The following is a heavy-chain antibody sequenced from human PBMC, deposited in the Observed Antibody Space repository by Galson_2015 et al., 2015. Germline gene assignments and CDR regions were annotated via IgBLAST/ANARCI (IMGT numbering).Heavy chain of an antibody. J-gene: IGHJ4*02. CDR3: VGVKRGAYNFDY. Sequence: SLRLAGAAAGLGFRHYGMRWVRQGPGKGLEWGASLWYDGSNRHYADAEKGRFTSSRDNFKNTVNLQMNSLRAEDTALYFCVGVKRGAYNFDYWGQGTLVIVSS. D-gene: IGHD4-11*01. CDR1: GLGFRHYG. CDR2: LWYDGSNR. V-gene: IGHV3-33*01.